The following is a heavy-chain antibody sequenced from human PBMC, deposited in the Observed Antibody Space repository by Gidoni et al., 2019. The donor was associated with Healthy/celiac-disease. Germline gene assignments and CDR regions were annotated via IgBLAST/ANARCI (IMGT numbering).Heavy chain of an antibody. CDR1: GSPFSSYG. CDR3: AKERYYDFWSGYYTGDFDY. Sequence: QVQLVESGGGVVQPGRALSLPWAASGSPFSSYGVHWVRQAPGKGLEWVAVISYDGSNKYYADSVKGRFTISRDNSKNTLYLQMNSLRAEDTAVYYCAKERYYDFWSGYYTGDFDYWGQGTLVTVSS. V-gene: IGHV3-30*18. CDR2: ISYDGSNK. D-gene: IGHD3-3*01. J-gene: IGHJ4*02.